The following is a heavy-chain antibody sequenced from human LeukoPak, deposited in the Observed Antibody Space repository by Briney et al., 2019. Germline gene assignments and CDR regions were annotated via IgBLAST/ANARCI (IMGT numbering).Heavy chain of an antibody. J-gene: IGHJ4*02. CDR3: ARGSDGGNSELDY. D-gene: IGHD4-23*01. CDR2: FDPEDGET. Sequence: GASVKVSCKVSGYTLTELSMHWVRQAPGKGLEWMGGFDPEDGETIYAQKFQGRVTMTRNTSISTAYMEPSSLRSEDTAVYYCARGSDGGNSELDYWGQGTLVTVSS. CDR1: GYTLTELS. V-gene: IGHV1-24*01.